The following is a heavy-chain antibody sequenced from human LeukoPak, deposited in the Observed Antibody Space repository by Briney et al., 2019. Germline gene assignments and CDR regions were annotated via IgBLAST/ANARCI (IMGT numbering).Heavy chain of an antibody. Sequence: GGSLRLSCAASGFTFSSYDMHWVRQATGKGLEWVSAIGTAGDSYYPGSVKGRFTISRENAKNSLYLQMNSLRAGDTAVYYCARAQGGGSGYDWIDYWGQGTLVTVSS. CDR1: GFTFSSYD. D-gene: IGHD5-12*01. CDR3: ARAQGGGSGYDWIDY. CDR2: IGTAGDS. J-gene: IGHJ4*02. V-gene: IGHV3-13*01.